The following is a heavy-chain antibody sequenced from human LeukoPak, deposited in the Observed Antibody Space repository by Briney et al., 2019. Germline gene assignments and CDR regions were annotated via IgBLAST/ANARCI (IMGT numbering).Heavy chain of an antibody. CDR2: IYYSGST. Sequence: SETLSLTCTVSGGSISSYYWSWIRQPPGKGLEWIGYIYYSGSTNYNPSLKSRVTISVDTSKNQFSLKLGSVTAADTAVYYCARVVPAAILVVGKNWFDPWGQGTLVTVSS. D-gene: IGHD2-2*01. V-gene: IGHV4-59*01. CDR1: GGSISSYY. J-gene: IGHJ5*02. CDR3: ARVVPAAILVVGKNWFDP.